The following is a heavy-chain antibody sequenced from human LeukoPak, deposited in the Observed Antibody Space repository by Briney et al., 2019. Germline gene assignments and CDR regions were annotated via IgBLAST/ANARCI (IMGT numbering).Heavy chain of an antibody. V-gene: IGHV3-48*04. D-gene: IGHD1-1*01. CDR1: GFTFSSYW. J-gene: IGHJ4*02. CDR3: ARREWKDTIRN. CDR2: ISSSGSTI. Sequence: GGSLRLSCAASGFTFSSYWMSWVRQAPGKGLEWVSYISSSGSTIYYADSVKGRFTISRDNSKNTLYLQMNSLRASDTAMYYCARREWKDTIRNWGQGTLVTVSS.